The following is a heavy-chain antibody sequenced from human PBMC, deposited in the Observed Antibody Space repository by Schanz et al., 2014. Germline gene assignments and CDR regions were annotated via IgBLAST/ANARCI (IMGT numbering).Heavy chain of an antibody. V-gene: IGHV3-74*01. CDR1: GFTFSSHW. D-gene: IGHD4-17*01. Sequence: EVQLVQSGGGLVQPGGSLRLSCAASGFTFSSHWMHWVRQDPGKGLVWVARINSVGSNTDYADSVTGRFTISRDNAKNTLYLQMNTLRAEDTAVYYCARKMKLGVYGGKAHESLDIWGQGTMVTVSS. CDR2: INSVGSNT. J-gene: IGHJ3*02. CDR3: ARKMKLGVYGGKAHESLDI.